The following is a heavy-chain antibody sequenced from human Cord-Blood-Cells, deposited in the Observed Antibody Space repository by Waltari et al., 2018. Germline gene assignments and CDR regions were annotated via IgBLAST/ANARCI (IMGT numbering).Heavy chain of an antibody. CDR3: AKIEGFDP. CDR1: GFTLSSYG. J-gene: IGHJ5*02. V-gene: IGHV3-30*18. CDR2: ISYDGSNK. Sequence: QVQLVESGGGVVQPGRSLRLSCAASGFTLSSYGMHWVRQAPGKGLEWGAFISYDGSNKYYANSVKGRFTISRDNSKNTLYLQMNSLRAEDTAVYYCAKIEGFDPWGQGTLVTVSS.